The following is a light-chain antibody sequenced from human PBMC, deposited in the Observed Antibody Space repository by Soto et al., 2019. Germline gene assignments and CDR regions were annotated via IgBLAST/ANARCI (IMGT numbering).Light chain of an antibody. V-gene: IGKV3-11*01. Sequence: EIVLTQSPATLSLSPGERATLSCRASQSVSSNLAWYQQKPGQATRLLIYDASNRATGIPARFSGSGSGTDFTLTISSLEPEDFAVYYCQQRSNWPPVITFGQGTRLEIK. J-gene: IGKJ5*01. CDR2: DAS. CDR1: QSVSSN. CDR3: QQRSNWPPVIT.